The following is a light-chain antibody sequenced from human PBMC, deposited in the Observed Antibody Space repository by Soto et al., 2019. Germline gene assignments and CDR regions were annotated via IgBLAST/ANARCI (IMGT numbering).Light chain of an antibody. J-gene: IGKJ1*01. CDR2: KAS. CDR3: QHYYTYPWT. Sequence: DIQMTQSPSILSASVGDRVTITCRASQSIISCLAWYQQKPGKAPNLLIHKASHLESGVPLRFSGSGSGTEFTLTLISLQPGDVATYYCQHYYTYPWTFGQGTKVDIK. CDR1: QSIISC. V-gene: IGKV1-5*03.